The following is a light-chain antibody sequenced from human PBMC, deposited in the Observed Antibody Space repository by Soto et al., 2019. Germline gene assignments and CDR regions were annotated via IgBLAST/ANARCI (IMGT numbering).Light chain of an antibody. CDR1: TGPVTSGHY. Sequence: QTVVTQESSVTVSPGGTVTLTCRSSTGPVTSGHYPYWFQQKPGQAPRTLLYDTNYRHSWTPARFSGSLLGGKAALTLSGAQPEDEADYYCLLSYDDARVFGGGTKLTV. J-gene: IGLJ2*01. CDR2: DTN. CDR3: LLSYDDARV. V-gene: IGLV7-46*01.